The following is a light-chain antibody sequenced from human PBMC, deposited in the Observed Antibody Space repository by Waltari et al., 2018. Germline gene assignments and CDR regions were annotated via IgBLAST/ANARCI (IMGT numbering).Light chain of an antibody. CDR2: HAS. CDR1: QSISSW. CDR3: QQYDTYPIYT. V-gene: IGKV1-5*01. J-gene: IGKJ2*01. Sequence: DTQMTQSPSTLSASVRDTVTITCRASQSISSWLAWYQQKPGKAPKLLIFHASSLESGVPSRFSGGGSGVEFTLTISSLQPDDFATYYCQQYDTYPIYTFGQGTKLEIK.